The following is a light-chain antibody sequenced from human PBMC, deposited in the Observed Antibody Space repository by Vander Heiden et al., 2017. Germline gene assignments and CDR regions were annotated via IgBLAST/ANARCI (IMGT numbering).Light chain of an antibody. CDR3: QQYNNWPPYT. V-gene: IGKV3-15*01. Sequence: EILLTHSPPTLSVSPGERATLSCRASQSVSSNLAWYQQKPGQAPRLLIYAASTRATGIPARFSGSGSGTEFTLTISSLQSEDFAVYYCQQYNNWPPYTFGQGTKLEIK. J-gene: IGKJ2*01. CDR1: QSVSSN. CDR2: AAS.